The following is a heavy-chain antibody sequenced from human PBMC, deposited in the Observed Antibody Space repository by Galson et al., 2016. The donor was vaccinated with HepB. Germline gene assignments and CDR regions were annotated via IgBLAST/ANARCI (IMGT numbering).Heavy chain of an antibody. J-gene: IGHJ5*02. D-gene: IGHD3-10*01. CDR3: AKDFGLLWFGPFDP. CDR1: GFTFNNYA. CDR2: ISGSGGST. Sequence: SLRLSCAASGFTFNNYAMSWVRQAPGKGLEWVSAISGSGGSTYYTDSVKGRFTISRDNSRNTVFLVMSSLRAEDTAVYYCAKDFGLLWFGPFDPWGQGTLVTVSS. V-gene: IGHV3-23*01.